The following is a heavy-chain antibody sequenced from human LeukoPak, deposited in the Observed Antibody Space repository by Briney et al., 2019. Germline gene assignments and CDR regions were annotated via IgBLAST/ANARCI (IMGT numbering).Heavy chain of an antibody. D-gene: IGHD3-10*01. J-gene: IGHJ3*02. CDR1: GGSISSYY. CDR3: AREGTMVRGLAFDI. CDR2: IYYSGST. Sequence: KTSETLSLTCTVSGGSISSYYWSWIRQPPGKGLKWIGYIYYSGSTNYNPPLKSRVTISVDTSKNQFSLRLNSVTAAVTAVYYCAREGTMVRGLAFDIWGQGTMVTVSS. V-gene: IGHV4-59*01.